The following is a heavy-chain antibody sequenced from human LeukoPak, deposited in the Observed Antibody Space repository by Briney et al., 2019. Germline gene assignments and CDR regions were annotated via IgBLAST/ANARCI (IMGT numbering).Heavy chain of an antibody. D-gene: IGHD2-2*01. CDR1: GFTFSSSA. V-gene: IGHV3-23*01. Sequence: AGGSLRLSCAASGFTFSSSAMSWVRQVPGKGLEWVSSITDSGDGTYYADSVKGRFTISRDNSKNTLYLQMNSLRAEDTAVYYCARRQLPRDYYGMDVWGQGTTVTVSS. CDR2: ITDSGDGT. J-gene: IGHJ6*02. CDR3: ARRQLPRDYYGMDV.